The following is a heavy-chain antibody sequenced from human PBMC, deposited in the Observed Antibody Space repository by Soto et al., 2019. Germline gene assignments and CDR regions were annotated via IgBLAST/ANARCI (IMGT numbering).Heavy chain of an antibody. Sequence: SETLSLTCAVYGGSFSGYYWSWIRQPPGKGLEWIGEINHSGSTNYNPSLKSRVTISVDTSKNQFSLKLSSVTAADTAVYYCARGRPVLLWFGELTKPFDYWGQGTQVTVSS. V-gene: IGHV4-34*01. D-gene: IGHD3-10*01. J-gene: IGHJ4*02. CDR1: GGSFSGYY. CDR2: INHSGST. CDR3: ARGRPVLLWFGELTKPFDY.